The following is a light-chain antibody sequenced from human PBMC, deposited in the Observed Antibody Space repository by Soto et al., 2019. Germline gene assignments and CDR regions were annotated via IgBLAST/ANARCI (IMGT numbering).Light chain of an antibody. Sequence: DIQRTQSPSSLSASVGDRVTITCRASQDISNYLAWYQQRPGRVPKLLIYAASTLQFGVPSRFSGSGSGTEFTVTISSLQPEDVATYYCQNYKSAPYTFGQGTKLEIK. CDR1: QDISNY. CDR2: AAS. V-gene: IGKV1-27*01. CDR3: QNYKSAPYT. J-gene: IGKJ2*01.